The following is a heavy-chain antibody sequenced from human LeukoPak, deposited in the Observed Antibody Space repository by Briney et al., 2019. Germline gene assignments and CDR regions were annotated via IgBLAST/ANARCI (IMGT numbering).Heavy chain of an antibody. CDR3: ARTRDFDH. V-gene: IGHV1-2*02. Sequence: ASVTVSCKASGYTFTNSYLHWVRQAPGQGLEWMGCISPNSGDTNYAQNFRGRVTMTRDTSISTAYMELSSLRSDDTAVYYCARTRDFDHWGQGTLVTVSS. CDR1: GYTFTNSY. J-gene: IGHJ4*02. CDR2: ISPNSGDT.